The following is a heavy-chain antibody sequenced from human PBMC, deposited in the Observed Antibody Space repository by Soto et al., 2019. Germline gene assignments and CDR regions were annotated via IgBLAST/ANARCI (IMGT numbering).Heavy chain of an antibody. D-gene: IGHD3-10*01. CDR1: GGIFGSHG. J-gene: IGHJ3*01. V-gene: IGHV1-69*01. Sequence: QVQLIQSEAEVKKPGSSVRVSCTASGGIFGSHGFSWVRQAPGQRLEWVGGFIPIFRTLTYTEKFQARVRIAADESTNTVYLDLSSLTSEDTAVYYCVRDRRIYYSGPHDEFVASDYDVWGQGTMVSVSS. CDR2: FIPIFRTL. CDR3: VRDRRIYYSGPHDEFVASDYDV.